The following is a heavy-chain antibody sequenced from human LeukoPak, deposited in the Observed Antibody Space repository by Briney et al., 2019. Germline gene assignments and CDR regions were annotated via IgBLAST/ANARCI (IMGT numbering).Heavy chain of an antibody. CDR1: GGSIXSYX. V-gene: IGHV4-59*01. CDR2: XXXXXST. Sequence: SETLSLTCTVSGGSIXSYXXSXIRXPPXXXXXXXXXXXXXXSTNYNPSLKSRVTISVDTSKNQFSLKLSSVTAADTAVYYCARGNRWYCSGGSCYLSYYGMDVWGQGTTVTVSS. CDR3: ARGNRWYCSGGSCYLSYYGMDV. D-gene: IGHD2-15*01. J-gene: IGHJ6*02.